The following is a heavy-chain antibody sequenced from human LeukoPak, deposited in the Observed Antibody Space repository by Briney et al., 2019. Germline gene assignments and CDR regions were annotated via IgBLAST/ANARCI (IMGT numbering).Heavy chain of an antibody. Sequence: PGGSLRLSCEGSGFTFSNYWMGWVRQAPGKGLQWVANIKTDGSEKYYVDSVKGRFTISRDNAKNSLYPQMNSLRAEDTAVYYCATYSSLNRREFQFWGQGTLLTVSS. CDR2: IKTDGSEK. CDR3: ATYSSLNRREFQF. V-gene: IGHV3-7*01. CDR1: GFTFSNYW. D-gene: IGHD3-22*01. J-gene: IGHJ1*01.